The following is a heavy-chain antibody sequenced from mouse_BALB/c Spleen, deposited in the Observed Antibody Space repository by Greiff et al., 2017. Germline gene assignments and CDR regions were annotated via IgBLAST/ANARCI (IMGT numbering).Heavy chain of an antibody. CDR3: AREDGNEGKNYAMDY. CDR2: ISSGGSYT. CDR1: GFIFSSYA. D-gene: IGHD1-2*01. V-gene: IGHV5-9-4*01. Sequence: EVQLVESGGGLVKPGGSLKLSCAASGFIFSSYAMSWVRQSPEKRLEWVAEISSGGSYTYYPDTVTGRFTISRDNAKNTLYLEMSSLRSEDTAMYYCAREDGNEGKNYAMDYWGQGTSVTVSS. J-gene: IGHJ4*01.